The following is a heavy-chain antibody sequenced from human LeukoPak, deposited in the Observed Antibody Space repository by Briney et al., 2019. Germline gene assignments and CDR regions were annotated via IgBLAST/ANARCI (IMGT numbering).Heavy chain of an antibody. V-gene: IGHV4-59*08. J-gene: IGHJ4*02. CDR1: GGSISTYY. CDR3: ARRTVTNGWFRIDY. CDR2: IYYNGAT. Sequence: RSSETLSLTCTVSGGSISTYYWSWIRQPPGKGLKWIGYIYYNGATDYNPSLKSRVTISVDTSKNEFSLKLSSVTAADTALYYCARRTVTNGWFRIDYWGQGSLVIVSS. D-gene: IGHD6-19*01.